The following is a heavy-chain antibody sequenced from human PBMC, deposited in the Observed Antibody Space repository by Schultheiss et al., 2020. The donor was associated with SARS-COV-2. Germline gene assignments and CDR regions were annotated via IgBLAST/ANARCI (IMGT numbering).Heavy chain of an antibody. CDR3: ATFGGGEVVVVTAIGGDY. V-gene: IGHV3-30*03. Sequence: GGSLRLSCAASGFTFSSYGMHWVRQAPGKGLEWVAVISYDGSNKYYADSVKGRFTISRDNSKNTLYLQMNSLRAEDTAVYYCATFGGGEVVVVTAIGGDYWGQGTLVTVSS. CDR2: ISYDGSNK. CDR1: GFTFSSYG. J-gene: IGHJ4*02. D-gene: IGHD2-21*02.